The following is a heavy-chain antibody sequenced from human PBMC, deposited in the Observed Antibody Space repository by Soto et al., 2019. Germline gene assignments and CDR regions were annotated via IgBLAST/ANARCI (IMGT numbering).Heavy chain of an antibody. CDR1: GYTFTSYG. Sequence: ASVKVSCKASGYTFTSYGISWVRQAPGQGLEWMGWISAYNGNTNYAQKLQGRVTMTTDTSSSTAYMELRSLRSDDTAVYYCARDRTWDLVVPGGYYFDYWGQGPLVTVSS. J-gene: IGHJ4*02. V-gene: IGHV1-18*01. CDR3: ARDRTWDLVVPGGYYFDY. D-gene: IGHD2-15*01. CDR2: ISAYNGNT.